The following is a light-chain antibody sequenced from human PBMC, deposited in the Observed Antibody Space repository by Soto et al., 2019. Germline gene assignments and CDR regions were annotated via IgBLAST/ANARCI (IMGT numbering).Light chain of an antibody. Sequence: DIEISQSPSSLYASVGDSVTIACQASQDISNYLNWYQQRPGKPPNLLIYAASDLQSGVPSRFSGSGAGAEFTLTISSLQPEDFATYDCQQSYSSPPGTFGQGTQVDIK. CDR1: QDISNY. CDR3: QQSYSSPPGT. V-gene: IGKV1-39*01. CDR2: AAS. J-gene: IGKJ1*01.